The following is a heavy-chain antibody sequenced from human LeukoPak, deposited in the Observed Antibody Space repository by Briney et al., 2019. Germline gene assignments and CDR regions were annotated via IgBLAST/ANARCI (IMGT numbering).Heavy chain of an antibody. Sequence: GGSLRLSCAASGFTFSSYEMNWVRQAPGKGLEWVSYISSSGSTIYYADSVKGRFTISRDNAKNSLYLQMNSLRAEDTAVYYCARYGSGSYPPFDPWGQGTLVTVSS. V-gene: IGHV3-48*03. CDR2: ISSSGSTI. D-gene: IGHD3-10*01. CDR3: ARYGSGSYPPFDP. J-gene: IGHJ5*02. CDR1: GFTFSSYE.